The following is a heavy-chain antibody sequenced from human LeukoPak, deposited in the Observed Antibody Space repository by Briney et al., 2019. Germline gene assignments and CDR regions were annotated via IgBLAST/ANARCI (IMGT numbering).Heavy chain of an antibody. Sequence: QPGGSLRLSCAASGFTFSGSAMPWVRQASGKGLEWVGRIRSKANSYATAYAASVKGRFTISRDDSKNTAYLQMNSLKTEDTAVYYCTRPSSSSWHVVECWGQGTLVTVSS. J-gene: IGHJ4*02. D-gene: IGHD6-13*01. V-gene: IGHV3-73*01. CDR2: IRSKANSYAT. CDR1: GFTFSGSA. CDR3: TRPSSSSWHVVEC.